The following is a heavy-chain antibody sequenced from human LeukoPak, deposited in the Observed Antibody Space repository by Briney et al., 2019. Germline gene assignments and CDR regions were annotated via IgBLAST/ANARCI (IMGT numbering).Heavy chain of an antibody. CDR2: VNSDGRTT. V-gene: IGHV3-74*01. J-gene: IGHJ4*02. D-gene: IGHD3-16*01. CDR3: VGSLGGNDY. Sequence: PGGSLRLSCAASGFTFSRNWMHWVRQAPGKGLVWVSRVNSDGRTTSYADSVKGRFTISRDNAKNTLYLQMNSLRDEDTADYYCVGSLGGNDYWGQGTLVSVSS. CDR1: GFTFSRNW.